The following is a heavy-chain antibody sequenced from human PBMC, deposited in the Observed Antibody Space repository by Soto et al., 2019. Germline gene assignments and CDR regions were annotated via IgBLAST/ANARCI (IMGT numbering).Heavy chain of an antibody. V-gene: IGHV3-7*01. D-gene: IGHD6-19*01. CDR3: ALLGGSGLFDFDY. Sequence: QAGGSLRLSCAASGFTFSSYWMSWVRQAPGKGLEWVANIKQDGSEKYYVDSVKGRFTISRDNAKNSLYLQMNSLRAEDTAVYYCALLGGSGLFDFDYWGQGTLVTVSS. CDR2: IKQDGSEK. J-gene: IGHJ4*02. CDR1: GFTFSSYW.